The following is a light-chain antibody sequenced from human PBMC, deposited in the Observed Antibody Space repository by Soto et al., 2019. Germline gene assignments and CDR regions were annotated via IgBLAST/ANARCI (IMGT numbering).Light chain of an antibody. CDR2: ATS. V-gene: IGKV1-39*01. CDR1: QSISRY. Sequence: DIQMTQSPSSLSASVGDRVTITCRASQSISRYLNWYQQEPGRAPKLLISATSSLQSGVPSRFSGCGSGTDFTLTISSLQPEDSATYYCQQTYSTPQFFGQGTRLEIK. J-gene: IGKJ5*01. CDR3: QQTYSTPQF.